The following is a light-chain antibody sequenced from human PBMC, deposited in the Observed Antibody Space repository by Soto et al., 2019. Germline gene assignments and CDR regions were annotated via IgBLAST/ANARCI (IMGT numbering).Light chain of an antibody. CDR1: QSVSSNY. CDR3: QQYVTSPLT. V-gene: IGKV3-20*01. CDR2: GVS. Sequence: EVVLTQSPGTLSLSPGERATLSCMASQSVSSNYLAWYHQKPGQAPRLLIYGVSTRATGIPDRFIGSGSRTGFSLTISKLELEEFAMYYCQQYVTSPLTSGGGTNVPIK. J-gene: IGKJ4*01.